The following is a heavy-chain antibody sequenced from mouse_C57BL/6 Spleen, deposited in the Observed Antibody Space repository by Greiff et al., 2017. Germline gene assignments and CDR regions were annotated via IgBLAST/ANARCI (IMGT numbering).Heavy chain of an antibody. CDR2: INYDGSST. CDR3: ARSEFITTAYYFDY. CDR1: GFTFSDYY. Sequence: EVQRVESEGGLVQPGSSMKLSCTASGFTFSDYYMAWVRQVPEKGLEWVANINYDGSSTYYLDSLKSRFIISGDNAKNILYLQMSSLKSEDTATYYCARSEFITTAYYFDYWGQGTTLTVSS. V-gene: IGHV5-16*01. J-gene: IGHJ2*01. D-gene: IGHD1-1*01.